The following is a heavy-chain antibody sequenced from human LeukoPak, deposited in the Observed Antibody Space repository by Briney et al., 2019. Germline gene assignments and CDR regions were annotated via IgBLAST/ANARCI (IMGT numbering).Heavy chain of an antibody. CDR3: ARGGGALYYDFWSGFLWHAFDI. CDR2: INHSGST. D-gene: IGHD3-3*01. V-gene: IGHV4-34*01. Sequence: SETLSLTCTVSGGSISSYYWSWIRQPPGKGLEWIGEINHSGSTNYNPSLKSRVTISVDTSKNQFSLKLSSVTAADTAVYYYARGGGALYYDFWSGFLWHAFDIWGQGTMVTVSS. J-gene: IGHJ3*02. CDR1: GGSISSYY.